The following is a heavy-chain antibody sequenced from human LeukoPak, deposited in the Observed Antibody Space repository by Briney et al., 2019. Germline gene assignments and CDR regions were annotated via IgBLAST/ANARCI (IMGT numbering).Heavy chain of an antibody. J-gene: IGHJ4*02. D-gene: IGHD1-26*01. CDR1: GFTFDDYC. V-gene: IGHV3-33*08. CDR3: ARGSGSFSGGFDY. CDR2: IWSDGSNK. Sequence: PGGSLRLSCAASGFTFDDYCMHWVRQPPGKGLEWVAVIWSDGSNKYYADSMKGRFTISRDNSKNTLYLQMNSLRAEDTAVYYCARGSGSFSGGFDYWGQGTLVTVSS.